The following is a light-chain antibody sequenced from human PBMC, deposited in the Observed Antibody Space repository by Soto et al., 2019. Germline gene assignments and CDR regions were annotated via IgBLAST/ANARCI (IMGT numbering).Light chain of an antibody. J-gene: IGLJ1*01. V-gene: IGLV2-14*01. CDR2: DVS. CDR1: SSDVGGYNY. Sequence: QSVLTQPASVSGSPGQSITISCTGTSSDVGGYNYVSWYQQHPGKAPKLMIYDVSNRPSGVSNRFSGSKSGNTASLTISGLQAEDEAYYYCSSYTSSSTHYVFGTGTKLTVL. CDR3: SSYTSSSTHYV.